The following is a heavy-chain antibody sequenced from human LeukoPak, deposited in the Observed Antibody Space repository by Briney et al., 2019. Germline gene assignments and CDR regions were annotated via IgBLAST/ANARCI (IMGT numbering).Heavy chain of an antibody. CDR1: GFTFSNYA. V-gene: IGHV3-23*01. D-gene: IGHD3-10*02. Sequence: GGSLRLSCAASGFTFSNYAMTWVRQAPGKGLEWVSAISGIGGTTYYADSVKGRFTISRDNSKNTLYLQMNTLTAEDTAIYYCSKGRSMLGELSGDYWGQGTLVTVSS. CDR2: ISGIGGTT. J-gene: IGHJ4*02. CDR3: SKGRSMLGELSGDY.